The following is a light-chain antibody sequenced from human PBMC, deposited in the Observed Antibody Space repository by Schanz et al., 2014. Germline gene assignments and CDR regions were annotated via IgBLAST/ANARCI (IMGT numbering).Light chain of an antibody. V-gene: IGKV3-15*01. Sequence: EIVMTQSPATLSVSPGERATLSCRASQSVSSNLAWYQQKPGQAPRLLILGASTRATGIPARFSGSGSGTEFTLTISSLQPEDFATYYCQQLKSYPLTLGGGTKVEIK. CDR3: QQLKSYPLT. CDR1: QSVSSN. J-gene: IGKJ4*01. CDR2: GAS.